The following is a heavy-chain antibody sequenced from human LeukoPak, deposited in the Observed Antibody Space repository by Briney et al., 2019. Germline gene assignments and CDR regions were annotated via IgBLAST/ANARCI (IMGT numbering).Heavy chain of an antibody. CDR2: ISGTGGST. D-gene: IGHD2-2*01. CDR1: GFTFSNYA. V-gene: IGHV3-23*01. Sequence: GGSLRLSCAASGFTFSNYAMSWVRQAPGKGLEWVSGISGTGGSTYYADSVKGRFTVSRDNSKKTLYLQMNGLRPEDTAIYYCAKDPRCLVVVPVLDYWGQGTLVTVSS. CDR3: AKDPRCLVVVPVLDY. J-gene: IGHJ4*02.